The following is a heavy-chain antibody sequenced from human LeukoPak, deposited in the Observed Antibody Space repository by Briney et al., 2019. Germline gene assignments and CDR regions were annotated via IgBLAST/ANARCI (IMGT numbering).Heavy chain of an antibody. CDR3: ARVKVRPIVGVVEGFDY. Sequence: TGGSLRLSCAASGFSVSTHSMTWAPQGPGRGLEWVSVIYRGYRTYHAEPVKGRFIISRDNSKNTLYLQMNSLRGENTAVYYCARVKVRPIVGVVEGFDYWGQGTLITVSS. J-gene: IGHJ4*02. CDR2: IYRGYRT. CDR1: GFSVSTHS. V-gene: IGHV3-66*02. D-gene: IGHD3-3*01.